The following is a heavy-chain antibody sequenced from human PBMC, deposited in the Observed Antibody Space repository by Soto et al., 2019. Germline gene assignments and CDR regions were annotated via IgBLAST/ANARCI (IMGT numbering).Heavy chain of an antibody. D-gene: IGHD6-13*01. CDR3: AKDIAAADTY. V-gene: IGHV3-9*01. J-gene: IGHJ4*02. CDR1: GFTFDDYA. CDR2: ISWNSGSI. Sequence: EVQLVESGGGLVQPGRSLRLSCAASGFTFDDYAMHWVRQAPGKGLEWVSGISWNSGSIGYADSVKGRFTISRDNAKNYLYLQMNSLRAEDTALYYCAKDIAAADTYWGQGTLVTVSS.